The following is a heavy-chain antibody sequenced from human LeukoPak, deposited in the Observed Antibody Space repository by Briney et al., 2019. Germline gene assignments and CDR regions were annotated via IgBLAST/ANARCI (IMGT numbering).Heavy chain of an antibody. D-gene: IGHD5-12*01. CDR3: ARVGRVEVATIRHLVVDP. Sequence: ASVKVSCKASGYTFTSYYMHWVRQAPGQGLEWMGMINPTGGSTSYAQKFQGRVTMTTDTSTSTAYMELRSLRSDDTAVYYCARVGRVEVATIRHLVVDPWGQGTLVTVSS. J-gene: IGHJ5*02. CDR1: GYTFTSYY. V-gene: IGHV1-46*01. CDR2: INPTGGST.